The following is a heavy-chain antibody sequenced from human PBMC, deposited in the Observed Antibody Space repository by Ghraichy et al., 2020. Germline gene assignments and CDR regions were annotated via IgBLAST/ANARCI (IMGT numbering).Heavy chain of an antibody. J-gene: IGHJ2*01. D-gene: IGHD5/OR15-5a*01. CDR2: TSGGGGST. CDR3: AKVVSWRYFDL. CDR1: GFTFSSYA. V-gene: IGHV3-23*01. Sequence: GGSLRLSCAASGFTFSSYAMTWVRQAPGKGLEWVSATSGGGGSTYYADSVKGRFTISRDNSKNTRYLQMNSLRAEDTAVYSCAKVVSWRYFDLWGCGTLVTVSS.